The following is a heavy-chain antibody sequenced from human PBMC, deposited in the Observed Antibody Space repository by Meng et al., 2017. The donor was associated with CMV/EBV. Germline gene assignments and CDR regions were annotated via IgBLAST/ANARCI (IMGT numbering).Heavy chain of an antibody. CDR2: INHSGST. D-gene: IGHD3-22*01. V-gene: IGHV4-34*01. Sequence: SQTLSLTCAVYGGSFSGYYWRWIRQPPGKGLEWIGEINHSGSTNYNPSLKSRVTISVDTSKNQFSLKLSSVTAADTAVYYCAREAADYYDSSGYYLWGQGTLVTVSS. CDR3: AREAADYYDSSGYYL. CDR1: GGSFSGYY. J-gene: IGHJ4*02.